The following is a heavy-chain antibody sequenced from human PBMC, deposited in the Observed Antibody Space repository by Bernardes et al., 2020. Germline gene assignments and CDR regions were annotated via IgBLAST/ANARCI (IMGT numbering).Heavy chain of an antibody. D-gene: IGHD6-19*01. CDR3: ARGLAVAGAGWFDP. J-gene: IGHJ5*02. CDR2: MNPNSGNT. V-gene: IGHV1-8*01. Sequence: ASVKVSCKASGYTFTSYDINWVRQATGQGLEWMGWMNPNSGNTGYAQKFQGRVTMTRNTSISTAYMELSSLRSEDTAVYYCARGLAVAGAGWFDPWGQGTLVTVSS. CDR1: GYTFTSYD.